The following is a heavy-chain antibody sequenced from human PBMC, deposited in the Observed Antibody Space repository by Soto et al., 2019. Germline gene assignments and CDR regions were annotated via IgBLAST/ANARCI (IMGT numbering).Heavy chain of an antibody. D-gene: IGHD3-3*01. J-gene: IGHJ6*02. Sequence: EVQLVESGGGLVQPGGSLRLSCAASGFTFSSYWMSWVRQAPGKGLEWVANIKQDGSEKYYVDSLKGRFTISRDNAKNSLYLQMNRLRAEDTAVYYCARDIYDFWSDLRPRGGMDVWGQGTTVTVSS. V-gene: IGHV3-7*01. CDR2: IKQDGSEK. CDR3: ARDIYDFWSDLRPRGGMDV. CDR1: GFTFSSYW.